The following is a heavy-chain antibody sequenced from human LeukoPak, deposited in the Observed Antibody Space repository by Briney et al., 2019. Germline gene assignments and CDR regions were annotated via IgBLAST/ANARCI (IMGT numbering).Heavy chain of an antibody. CDR1: GYAFAYYY. J-gene: IGHJ3*02. V-gene: IGHV1-2*02. CDR2: IDPDSGGT. Sequence: ASVKVSCKTSGYAFAYYYLHWVRQAPGQGLEWMGSIDPDSGGTNYAQKFQGRVTKTRDTSISTAYMELSRLRSDDTAVYYCAREYYDSSGRKHAFENWGQGTMVTVSS. CDR3: AREYYDSSGRKHAFEN. D-gene: IGHD3-22*01.